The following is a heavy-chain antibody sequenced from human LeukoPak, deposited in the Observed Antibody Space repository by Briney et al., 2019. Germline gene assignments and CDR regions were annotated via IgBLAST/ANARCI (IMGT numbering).Heavy chain of an antibody. V-gene: IGHV3-30*04. J-gene: IGHJ5*02. CDR3: ARVTGATTHWFDP. Sequence: PGGSLRLSCAASGFTFSSYAMHRVRQAPGKGLEWVAVISYDGSNKYYADSVKGRFTISRDNAKNSLYLQMNSLRAEDTAVYYCARVTGATTHWFDPWGQGTLVTVSS. CDR2: ISYDGSNK. D-gene: IGHD1-26*01. CDR1: GFTFSSYA.